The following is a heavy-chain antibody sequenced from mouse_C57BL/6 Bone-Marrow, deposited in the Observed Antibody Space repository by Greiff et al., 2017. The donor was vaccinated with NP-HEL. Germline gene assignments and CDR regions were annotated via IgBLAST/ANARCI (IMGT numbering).Heavy chain of an antibody. D-gene: IGHD1-1*01. J-gene: IGHJ2*01. Sequence: VQLQQSGAELVRPGASVTLSCKASGYTFTDYEMHWVKQTPVHGLEWIGAIDPETGGTAYNQKFKGKAILTADKSSSTAYMELRSLTSEDSAVYYCTRGTTVVARFDYWGQGTTLTVSS. CDR3: TRGTTVVARFDY. V-gene: IGHV1-15*01. CDR2: IDPETGGT. CDR1: GYTFTDYE.